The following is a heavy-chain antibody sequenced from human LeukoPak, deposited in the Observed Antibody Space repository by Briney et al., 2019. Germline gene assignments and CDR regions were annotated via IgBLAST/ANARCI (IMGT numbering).Heavy chain of an antibody. Sequence: GGSLRLSCAASGSTFSNYWMGWVRQAPGKGLEWVANIKQDGSEEYYVDSVKGRFTISRDNAKNSLYLQMNSLRAEDTAVFYCARGGSAYIGSSDFHYWGQGTLVTVSS. J-gene: IGHJ4*02. CDR2: IKQDGSEE. D-gene: IGHD6-6*01. CDR1: GSTFSNYW. CDR3: ARGGSAYIGSSDFHY. V-gene: IGHV3-7*01.